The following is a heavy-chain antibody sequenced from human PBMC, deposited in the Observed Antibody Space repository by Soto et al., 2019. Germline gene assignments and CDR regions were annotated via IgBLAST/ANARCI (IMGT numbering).Heavy chain of an antibody. J-gene: IGHJ4*02. CDR3: ARDGLTFGGD. V-gene: IGHV3-21*06. Sequence: EVHLVEAGGGLVKPGESLTLSCAASGFTFGSFTLNWVLQAPGKGLEWVSSISSSSAYIYYAESVKGRFTISRDNARSTLYLQMNSLRLDDTAVYFCARDGLTFGGDWGQGTLVAVSS. CDR2: ISSSSAYI. D-gene: IGHD3-16*01. CDR1: GFTFGSFT.